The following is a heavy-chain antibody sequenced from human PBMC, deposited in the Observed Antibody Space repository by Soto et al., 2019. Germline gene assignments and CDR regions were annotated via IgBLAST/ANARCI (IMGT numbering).Heavy chain of an antibody. CDR3: ARDKGGCSGGSCYYYGMDV. D-gene: IGHD2-15*01. CDR2: IIPIFGTA. J-gene: IGHJ6*02. Sequence: SVKVSCKASGCTFSSYAISWVRQAPGQGLEWMGGIIPIFGTANYAQKFQGRVTITADESTSTAYMELSGLRSEDTAVYYCARDKGGCSGGSCYYYGMDVWGQGTTVTVSS. V-gene: IGHV1-69*13. CDR1: GCTFSSYA.